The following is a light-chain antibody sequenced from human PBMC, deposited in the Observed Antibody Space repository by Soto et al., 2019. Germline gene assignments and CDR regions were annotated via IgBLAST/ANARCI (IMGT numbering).Light chain of an antibody. V-gene: IGLV3-25*03. J-gene: IGLJ1*01. CDR2: KDT. CDR1: TLSKKY. Sequence: SYELTQPPSVSVSPGQTATITCSGDTLSKKYAFWYQQKPGQAPILLIYKDTERPSGIPARFSGSSSGTTVTLTISGVQAEDEAVYYCQSADSSGAYVFGTGTKLTVL. CDR3: QSADSSGAYV.